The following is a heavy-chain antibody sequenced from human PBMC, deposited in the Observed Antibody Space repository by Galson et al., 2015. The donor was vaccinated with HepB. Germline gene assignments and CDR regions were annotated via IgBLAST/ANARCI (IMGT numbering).Heavy chain of an antibody. CDR2: ISAYNGNT. CDR3: ARDSHYCSSTSCYSCYYYYYMDV. J-gene: IGHJ6*03. V-gene: IGHV1-18*01. D-gene: IGHD2-2*02. Sequence: SVKVSCKASGYTFTSYGISWVRQAPGQGLEWMGWISAYNGNTNYAQKLQGRVAMTTDTSTSTAYMELRSLRSDDTAVYYCARDSHYCSSTSCYSCYYYYYMDVWGKGTTVTVSS. CDR1: GYTFTSYG.